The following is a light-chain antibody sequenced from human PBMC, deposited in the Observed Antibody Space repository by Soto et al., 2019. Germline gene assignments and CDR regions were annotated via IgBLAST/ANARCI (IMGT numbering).Light chain of an antibody. V-gene: IGKV4-1*01. CDR3: QQYNNWFGT. Sequence: DIVMTQSPDSLAVSLGEGATINCKSSQSVLYSSNNKNYLAWYQQKPGQPPKLLIYWASTRESGVPDRFSGSGSGTDFTLTISSLQSEDFAVYYCQQYNNWFGTFGQGTKVDIK. CDR2: WAS. CDR1: QSVLYSSNNKNY. J-gene: IGKJ1*01.